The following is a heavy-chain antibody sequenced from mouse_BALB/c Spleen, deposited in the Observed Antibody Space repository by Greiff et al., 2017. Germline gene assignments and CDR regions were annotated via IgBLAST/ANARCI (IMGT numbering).Heavy chain of an antibody. V-gene: IGHV1-18*01. J-gene: IGHJ1*01. Sequence: VQLKQSGPELVKTGASVKISCKASGYSFTGYTMNWVKQSHGKNLEWIGLINPYNGGTSYNQKFKGKATLTVDKSSSTAYMELLSLTSEDSAVYYCARWGGNYDYWYFDVWGAGTTVTVSS. CDR1: GYSFTGYT. CDR3: ARWGGNYDYWYFDV. CDR2: INPYNGGT. D-gene: IGHD2-1*01.